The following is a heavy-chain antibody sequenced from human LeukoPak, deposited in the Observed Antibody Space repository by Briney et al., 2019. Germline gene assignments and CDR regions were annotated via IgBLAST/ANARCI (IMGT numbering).Heavy chain of an antibody. D-gene: IGHD1-1*01. CDR2: IYYTGST. J-gene: IGHJ4*02. CDR1: GGSISSFY. CDR3: ARHKEESGAYRPNDY. Sequence: SETLSLTCTVSGGSISSFYWSWIRQPPGKGLEWIRFIYYTGSTDYNPSLKSRVTMSVDTSKNQFSLKLSSVTAADTAVYYCARHKEESGAYRPNDYWGQGTLVTVSS. V-gene: IGHV4-59*08.